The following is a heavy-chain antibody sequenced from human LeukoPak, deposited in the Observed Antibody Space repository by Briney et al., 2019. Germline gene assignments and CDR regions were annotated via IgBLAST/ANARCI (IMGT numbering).Heavy chain of an antibody. Sequence: ASVKVSCKASGYTFTNYDINWVRQATGQGLEWMGWMNPNSGNTGYAQKFQGRVTMTRSTSRSTAYMELSGLTSDDTAVYYCARAGIFSCSGGSCYSLDYWGQGTLVTASS. D-gene: IGHD2-15*01. CDR2: MNPNSGNT. V-gene: IGHV1-8*01. CDR1: GYTFTNYD. CDR3: ARAGIFSCSGGSCYSLDY. J-gene: IGHJ4*02.